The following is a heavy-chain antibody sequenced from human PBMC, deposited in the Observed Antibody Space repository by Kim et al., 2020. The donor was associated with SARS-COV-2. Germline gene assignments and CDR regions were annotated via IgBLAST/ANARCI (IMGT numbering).Heavy chain of an antibody. J-gene: IGHJ4*02. Sequence: VKGRFTISRDNAKNSLYLQRNSLRDEDTAVYYCARGEVYYYGSGSYRPDYWGQGTLVTVSS. V-gene: IGHV3-48*02. D-gene: IGHD3-10*01. CDR3: ARGEVYYYGSGSYRPDY.